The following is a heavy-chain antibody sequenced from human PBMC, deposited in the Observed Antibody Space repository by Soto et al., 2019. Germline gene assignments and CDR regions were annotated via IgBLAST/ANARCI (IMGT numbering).Heavy chain of an antibody. CDR3: ARGRKVRYFDWTSTGIYEYYYYGMDV. CDR2: INPNSGGT. Sequence: SVKVSCKASGYTVPGYYMHWVRQAPGQGLEWMGWINPNSGGTNYAQKFQGWVTMTRDTSISTAYMELSRLRSDDTAVYYCARGRKVRYFDWTSTGIYEYYYYGMDVWGQGTTVTVSS. CDR1: GYTVPGYY. J-gene: IGHJ6*02. D-gene: IGHD3-9*01. V-gene: IGHV1-2*04.